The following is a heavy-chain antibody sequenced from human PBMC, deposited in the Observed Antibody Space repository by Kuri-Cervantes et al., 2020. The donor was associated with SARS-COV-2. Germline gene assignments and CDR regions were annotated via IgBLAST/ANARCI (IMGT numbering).Heavy chain of an antibody. V-gene: IGHV1-46*01. Sequence: ASVKVSCKASGYTLTSNYMHWVRQAPGQGLEWMGVIDPSVGTINYAQKFQGRVTMTRETSTSTVYMELNSLTSDDTAVYYCARDDAAGLEGHCYSAGCYSAITDYWGQGTLVTVSS. CDR1: GYTLTSNY. CDR2: IDPSVGTI. D-gene: IGHD2-2*01. J-gene: IGHJ4*02. CDR3: ARDDAAGLEGHCYSAGCYSAITDY.